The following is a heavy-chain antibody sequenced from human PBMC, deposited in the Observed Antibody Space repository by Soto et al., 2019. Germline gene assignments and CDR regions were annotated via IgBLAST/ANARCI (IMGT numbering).Heavy chain of an antibody. Sequence: GGSLRLSCAASGFTFSSYAMSWVRQAPGKGLEWVSAISGSGGSTYYADSVKGRFTISRDNSKNTLYLQMNSLRAEYTALYYCAKDGVVAVAVDYFDYWGQGTLVTVSS. CDR3: AKDGVVAVAVDYFDY. CDR2: ISGSGGST. CDR1: GFTFSSYA. V-gene: IGHV3-23*01. J-gene: IGHJ4*02. D-gene: IGHD6-19*01.